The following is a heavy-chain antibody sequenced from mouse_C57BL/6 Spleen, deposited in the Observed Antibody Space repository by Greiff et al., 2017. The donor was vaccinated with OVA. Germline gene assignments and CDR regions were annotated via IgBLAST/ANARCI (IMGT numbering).Heavy chain of an antibody. CDR3: ARGDYDEAWFAY. V-gene: IGHV1-82*01. CDR2: IYPGDGDT. CDR1: GYAFSSSW. D-gene: IGHD2-4*01. J-gene: IGHJ3*01. Sequence: VKVVESGPELVKPGASVKISCKASGYAFSSSWMNWVKQRPGKGLEWIGRIYPGDGDTNYNGKFKGKATLTADKSSSTAYMQLSSLTSEDSAVYFCARGDYDEAWFAYWGQGTLVTVSA.